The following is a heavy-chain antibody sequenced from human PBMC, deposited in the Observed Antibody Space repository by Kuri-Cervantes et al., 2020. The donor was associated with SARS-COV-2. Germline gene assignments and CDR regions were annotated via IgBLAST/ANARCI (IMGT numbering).Heavy chain of an antibody. D-gene: IGHD6-13*01. CDR2: IYYSGST. V-gene: IGHV4-38-2*02. Sequence: ESLKISCAVSGYSISSGYYWGWIRQPPGKGLEWIGSIYYSGSTYYNPSLKSRLTISVDTSKKQFSLNLSSVTAADTAVYYCARDRGRIAAAGIGWFDPWGQGTLVTVSS. CDR3: ARDRGRIAAAGIGWFDP. J-gene: IGHJ5*02. CDR1: GYSISSGYY.